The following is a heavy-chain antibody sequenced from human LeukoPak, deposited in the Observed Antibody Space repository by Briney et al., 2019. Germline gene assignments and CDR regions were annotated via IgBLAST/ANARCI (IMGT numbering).Heavy chain of an antibody. CDR2: IWNDGTHK. CDR1: GFTFSKYG. Sequence: GGSLRLSCAASGFTFSKYGMHWVRQAPGKGLEWVAVIWNDGTHKYYADSVKGRFTISRDNSKNTLYLQMNSLRAEDTAVYYCAKDRAVAGTDARYYFDYWGQGTLVTVS. V-gene: IGHV3-33*06. J-gene: IGHJ4*02. CDR3: AKDRAVAGTDARYYFDY. D-gene: IGHD6-19*01.